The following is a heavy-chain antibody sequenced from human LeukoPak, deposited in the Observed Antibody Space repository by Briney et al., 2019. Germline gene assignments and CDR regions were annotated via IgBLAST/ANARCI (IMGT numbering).Heavy chain of an antibody. Sequence: GGSLRLSCTGSGFMFKAYWMSWVRKAPGMGLEWVGKIRQDGGEIFYVDSVRGRSTISRDNAKNSVYLQLNSLRAEDTAVYYCARADLEWYLDLWVRGTLVTVSS. J-gene: IGHJ2*01. CDR1: GFMFKAYW. V-gene: IGHV3-7*01. CDR3: ARADLEWYLDL. CDR2: IRQDGGEI.